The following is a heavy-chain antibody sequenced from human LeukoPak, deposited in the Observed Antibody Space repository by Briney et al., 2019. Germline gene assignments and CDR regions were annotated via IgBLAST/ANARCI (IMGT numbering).Heavy chain of an antibody. CDR1: GFSFSTYW. CDR3: AKERPYSGYYLDF. D-gene: IGHD6-25*01. CDR2: IKEDGSQK. Sequence: PGGSLRLSCAPSGFSFSTYWMSWVRQAPGKGLEWVANIKEDGSQKYYVDSVKGRFTIFRDNAKNSLSLQMNSLRAEDTAMYYCAKERPYSGYYLDFWGQGTLVTVSS. V-gene: IGHV3-7*01. J-gene: IGHJ4*02.